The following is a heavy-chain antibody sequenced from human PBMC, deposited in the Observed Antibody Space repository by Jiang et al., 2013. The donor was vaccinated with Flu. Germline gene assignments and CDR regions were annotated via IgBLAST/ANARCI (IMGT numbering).Heavy chain of an antibody. J-gene: IGHJ4*02. CDR2: IYYSGST. CDR1: GGSISSGDYY. CDR3: ARVGSSWYYFDY. D-gene: IGHD6-13*01. Sequence: GPGLVKPSQTLSLTCTVSGGSISSGDYYWSWIRQPPGKGLEWIGYIYYSGSTYYNPSLKSRVTISVDTSKNQFSLKLSSVTAADTAVYYCARVGSSWYYFDYWGQGTLVTVSS. V-gene: IGHV4-30-4*01.